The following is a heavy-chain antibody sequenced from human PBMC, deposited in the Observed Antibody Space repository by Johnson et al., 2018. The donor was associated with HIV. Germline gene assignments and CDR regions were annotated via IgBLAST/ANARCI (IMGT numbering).Heavy chain of an antibody. Sequence: VHLVESRGGLVQPGGSLRLSFSASRFTFSSYAMSWVRQDPGKGLEWVSSISGSGYSTYYADSVKGRFSISRDNSKNTLYLQMNSLRAEDTAVYYCAKGEGYCGGDCLDAFDIWGQGTMVTVSS. V-gene: IGHV3-23*04. CDR2: ISGSGYST. D-gene: IGHD2-21*01. CDR1: RFTFSSYA. CDR3: AKGEGYCGGDCLDAFDI. J-gene: IGHJ3*02.